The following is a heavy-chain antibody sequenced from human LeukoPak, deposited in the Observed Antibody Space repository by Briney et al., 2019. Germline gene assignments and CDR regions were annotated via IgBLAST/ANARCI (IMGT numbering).Heavy chain of an antibody. CDR1: GYSFTSYW. Sequence: GESLKISCKGSGYSFTSYWIGWVRQMPGKGLEWMGIIYPGDSDTRYSPSFQGQVTISADKSISTAYLQWSSLKASDTAMYYCARHLLYSSSSGPGSYYYYYMDVWGKGTTVTVSS. J-gene: IGHJ6*03. D-gene: IGHD6-6*01. CDR2: IYPGDSDT. V-gene: IGHV5-51*01. CDR3: ARHLLYSSSSGPGSYYYYYMDV.